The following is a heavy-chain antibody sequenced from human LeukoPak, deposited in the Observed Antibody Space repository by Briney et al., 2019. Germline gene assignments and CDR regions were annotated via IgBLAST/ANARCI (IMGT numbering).Heavy chain of an antibody. CDR1: GYTFTSYA. D-gene: IGHD3-10*01. V-gene: IGHV1-3*01. CDR2: INAGNGNT. J-gene: IGHJ6*02. Sequence: GASVKVSCKASGYTFTSYAMHWVRQAPGQRLEWMGWINAGNGNTKYSQKFQGRVTITRDTSASTAYMELSSLRSEDTTVYYCARVRFGDLLNKYRDNYYYGMDVWGQGTTVTVSS. CDR3: ARVRFGDLLNKYRDNYYYGMDV.